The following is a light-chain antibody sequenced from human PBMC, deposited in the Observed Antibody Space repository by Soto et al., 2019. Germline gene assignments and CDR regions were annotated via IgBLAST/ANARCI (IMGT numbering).Light chain of an antibody. CDR1: PNVANY. CDR3: QQRSNWPPIT. V-gene: IGKV3-11*01. CDR2: DAS. J-gene: IGKJ5*01. Sequence: ASPNVANYLDWYQQKPGQAPRLLIYDASNRATGIPARFSGSGSGTDFTLTISSLEPEDFAVYYCQQRSNWPPITFGQGTRLEIK.